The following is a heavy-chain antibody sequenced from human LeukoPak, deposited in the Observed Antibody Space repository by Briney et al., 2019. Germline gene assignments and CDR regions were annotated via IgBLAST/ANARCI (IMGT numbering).Heavy chain of an antibody. V-gene: IGHV3-23*01. J-gene: IGHJ4*02. CDR3: AKDRDYYDSSGSAFDY. D-gene: IGHD3-22*01. Sequence: GGSLRLSCAASGFTFSNYAMTWVRQAPGKGLEWVSAISGSGGSTYYADSVKGRFTISRDNSKNTLYLQMNSLRAEDTAVYYCAKDRDYYDSSGSAFDYWGQGTLVTVSS. CDR2: ISGSGGST. CDR1: GFTFSNYA.